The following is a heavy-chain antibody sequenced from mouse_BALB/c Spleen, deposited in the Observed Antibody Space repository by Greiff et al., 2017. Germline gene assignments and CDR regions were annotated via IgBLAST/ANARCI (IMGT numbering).Heavy chain of an antibody. V-gene: IGHV1-69*02. CDR3: TRDYGSSYVDGMDY. Sequence: VQLQQSGAELVRPGASVKLSCKASGYTFTSYWINWVKQRPGQGLEWIGNIYPSDSYTNYNQKFKDKATLTVDKSSSTAYMQLSSPTSEDSAVYYCTRDYGSSYVDGMDYWGQGTSVTVSS. CDR2: IYPSDSYT. D-gene: IGHD1-1*01. J-gene: IGHJ4*01. CDR1: GYTFTSYW.